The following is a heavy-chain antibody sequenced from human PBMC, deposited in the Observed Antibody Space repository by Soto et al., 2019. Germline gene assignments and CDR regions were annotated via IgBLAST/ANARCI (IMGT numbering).Heavy chain of an antibody. CDR3: ARNWYSGSYYWTPNYYYYYGMDV. CDR2: IIPILGIA. J-gene: IGHJ6*02. Sequence: SVKVSCKASGGTFSSYTISWVRQAPGQGLEWMGRIIPILGIANYAQKLQGRVTITADKSTSTAYMELSSLRSEDTAVYYCARNWYSGSYYWTPNYYYYYGMDVWG. CDR1: GGTFSSYT. D-gene: IGHD3-10*01. V-gene: IGHV1-69*02.